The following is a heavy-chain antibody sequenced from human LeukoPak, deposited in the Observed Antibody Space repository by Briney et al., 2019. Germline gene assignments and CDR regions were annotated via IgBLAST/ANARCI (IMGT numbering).Heavy chain of an antibody. CDR3: ASGPYPAAGTDHQFDY. CDR1: GASISSYY. CDR2: IYYSGST. D-gene: IGHD6-13*01. V-gene: IGHV4-59*01. Sequence: SVTLSLTCTVSGASISSYYWSWIRQPPGKGLEWIGYIYYSGSTHYNPALKSRVTISVDTSKNQFSLDLSSVTAADTAVYYCASGPYPAAGTDHQFDYWGQGTLVTVSS. J-gene: IGHJ4*02.